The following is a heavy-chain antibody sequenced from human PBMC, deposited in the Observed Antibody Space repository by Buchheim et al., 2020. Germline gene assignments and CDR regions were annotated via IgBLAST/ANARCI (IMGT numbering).Heavy chain of an antibody. Sequence: QVQLVESGGGVVQPGRSLRLSCAASGFTFSSYGMHWVRQAPGKGLEWVAVISYDGSNKYYADSVKGRFTISRDNSKNTLYLQMNSLRAEDTAVYYCAKDVQAGGFGYWGQGTL. CDR1: GFTFSSYG. J-gene: IGHJ4*02. CDR3: AKDVQAGGFGY. CDR2: ISYDGSNK. V-gene: IGHV3-30*18. D-gene: IGHD3-10*02.